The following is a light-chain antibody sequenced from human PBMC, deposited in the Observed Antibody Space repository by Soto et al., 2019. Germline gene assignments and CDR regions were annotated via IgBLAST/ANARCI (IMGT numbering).Light chain of an antibody. V-gene: IGLV1-44*01. CDR2: SND. J-gene: IGLJ1*01. CDR1: SSNIGSKT. Sequence: QSVLTQPPSASEAPGQRVTISCSGGSSNIGSKTVTWYQHVSGTAPKLLMYSNDQRPSGVPDRFSGSKSGTSASLAISGLQAEDEGDYFCAAWDDSRKSFVFGTGTKVTVL. CDR3: AAWDDSRKSFV.